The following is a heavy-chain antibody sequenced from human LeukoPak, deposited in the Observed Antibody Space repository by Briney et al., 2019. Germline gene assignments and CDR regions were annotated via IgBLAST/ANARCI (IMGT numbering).Heavy chain of an antibody. V-gene: IGHV3-23*01. CDR3: AKGGTYSWFGELPPTGMDV. Sequence: GGSLRLSCAASGFTFSSYAMSWVRQAPGKGLEWVSAISGSGGSTYYADSVKGRFTISRDNSKNTLYLQMNSLRAEDTAVYYRAKGGTYSWFGELPPTGMDVWGQGTTVTVSS. J-gene: IGHJ6*02. D-gene: IGHD3-10*01. CDR1: GFTFSSYA. CDR2: ISGSGGST.